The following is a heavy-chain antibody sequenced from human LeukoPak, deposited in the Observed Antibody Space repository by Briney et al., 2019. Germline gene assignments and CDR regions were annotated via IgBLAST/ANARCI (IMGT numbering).Heavy chain of an antibody. J-gene: IGHJ3*02. CDR2: IIPIFCTA. CDR3: ARVRAPMAFDI. Sequence: SVKVSCKASGGTFSSYAVSWVRQAPGQGLEWMGGIIPIFCTANYAQKFQGRVTITADESTNTAYMELNSLRSEDTAVYYCARVRAPMAFDIWGQGTMVTVSS. CDR1: GGTFSSYA. V-gene: IGHV1-69*13.